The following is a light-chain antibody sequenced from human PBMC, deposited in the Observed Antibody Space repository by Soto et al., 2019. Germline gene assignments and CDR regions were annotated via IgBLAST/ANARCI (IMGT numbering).Light chain of an antibody. Sequence: QSVLTQPPSASGSHGQSVTISCTGTSSDVGGYNYVSWYQQHPGKAPKLMIYEVSKRPSGVPDRVSGSKSGNTASLTVSGLQAEDEADYYCSSYAGSNNLVFGGGTKLTVL. J-gene: IGLJ2*01. CDR2: EVS. CDR1: SSDVGGYNY. CDR3: SSYAGSNNLV. V-gene: IGLV2-8*01.